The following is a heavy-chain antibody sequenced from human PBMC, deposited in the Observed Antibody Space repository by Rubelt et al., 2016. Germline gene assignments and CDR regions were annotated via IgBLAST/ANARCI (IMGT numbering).Heavy chain of an antibody. J-gene: IGHJ4*02. Sequence: QVQLVQSGAEVKKPGASVKVSCKASGYTFTSYGISWVRQAPGQGLEWMGWISAYNGNTNYAQKLEGGVTMTNDTSTRTAYMGRRGLRSDDTAVYYCARDLPPFRRYNWNFPLDYWGQGTLVTVSS. V-gene: IGHV1-18*01. D-gene: IGHD1-7*01. CDR1: GYTFTSYG. CDR2: ISAYNGNT. CDR3: ARDLPPFRRYNWNFPLDY.